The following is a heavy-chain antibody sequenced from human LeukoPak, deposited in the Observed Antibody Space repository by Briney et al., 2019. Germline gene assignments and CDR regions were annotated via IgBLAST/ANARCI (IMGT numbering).Heavy chain of an antibody. CDR1: RYTFTSYD. CDR2: MNPNSGNT. V-gene: IGHV1-8*03. CDR3: ARAHSNLDAFDI. Sequence: ASVKVSCKASRYTFTSYDINWVRQATGQGLEWMGWMNPNSGNTGYAQKFQGRVTITRNTSISTAYMELSSLRSEDTAVYYCARAHSNLDAFDIWGQGTMVTVSS. J-gene: IGHJ3*02. D-gene: IGHD4-11*01.